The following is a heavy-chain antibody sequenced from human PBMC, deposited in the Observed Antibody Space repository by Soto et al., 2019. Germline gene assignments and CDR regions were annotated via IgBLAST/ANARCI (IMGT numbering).Heavy chain of an antibody. J-gene: IGHJ6*02. D-gene: IGHD3-10*01. CDR3: ASSGSSSAAYYYYGMDI. Sequence: SVKVSCKTSGGTFSSYAISWVRQAPGQGLEWMGGIIPIFGTANYAQKFQGRVTITADESTSTAYMELSSLRSEDTAVYYCASSGSSSAAYYYYGMDIWGQGTTVTVSS. V-gene: IGHV1-69*13. CDR2: IIPIFGTA. CDR1: GGTFSSYA.